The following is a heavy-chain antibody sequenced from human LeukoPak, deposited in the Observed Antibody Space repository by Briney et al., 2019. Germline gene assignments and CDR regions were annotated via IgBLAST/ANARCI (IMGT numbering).Heavy chain of an antibody. V-gene: IGHV3-53*01. CDR1: GFTVSNKY. D-gene: IGHD6-13*01. CDR2: IYGNDNT. CDR3: ARDSGAEAGRGIDY. J-gene: IGHJ4*02. Sequence: GGSLRLSCAASGFTVSNKYMSWVRQAPGKGLEWVSVIYGNDNTYYTDSVKGRFTISRDNSKNMVYLQMNSLRAEDTALYYCARDSGAEAGRGIDYWGQGTLVTVSS.